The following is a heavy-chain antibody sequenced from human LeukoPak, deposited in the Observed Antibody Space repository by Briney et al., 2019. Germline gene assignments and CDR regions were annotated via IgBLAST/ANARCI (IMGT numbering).Heavy chain of an antibody. D-gene: IGHD3-10*01. V-gene: IGHV1-8*01. J-gene: IGHJ4*02. Sequence: ASVKVSCKASGYTFTSYDINWVRQATGQGLEWMGWMSPNSGNTGYPQKFQGRVTMTRNTSISTAYMEVSSLRYEDTAVYYCTSSRVGPFDYWGQGTLVTVSS. CDR1: GYTFTSYD. CDR3: TSSRVGPFDY. CDR2: MSPNSGNT.